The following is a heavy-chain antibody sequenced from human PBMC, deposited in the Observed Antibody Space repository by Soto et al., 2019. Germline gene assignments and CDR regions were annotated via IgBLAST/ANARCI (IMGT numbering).Heavy chain of an antibody. Sequence: QVQLVQSGAEVKKPGASVKVSCKASGYTFTSYGISWVRQAPGQGLEWMAWISAYNGNTNYAQKLQGRVTLTTDTSTSTAYMEMRSLRSDYTAVYFWARESFDDYGDYVYLRHWGSGTLVTFSS. CDR1: GYTFTSYG. CDR2: ISAYNGNT. D-gene: IGHD4-17*01. CDR3: ARESFDDYGDYVYLRH. V-gene: IGHV1-18*01. J-gene: IGHJ1*01.